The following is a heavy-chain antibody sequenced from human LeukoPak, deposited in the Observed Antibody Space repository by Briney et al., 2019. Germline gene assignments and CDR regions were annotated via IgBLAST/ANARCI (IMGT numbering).Heavy chain of an antibody. CDR2: IYYSGST. CDR3: ARLYNSLGGSYRDY. V-gene: IGHV4-61*01. D-gene: IGHD1-26*01. J-gene: IGHJ4*02. CDR1: GGSISSGSYY. Sequence: SETLSLTCTVSGGSISSGSYYWSWIRQPPGKGLEWIGYIYYSGSTNYNPSLKSRVTISVDTSKNQFSLKLSSVTAADTAVYYCARLYNSLGGSYRDYWGQGTLVTVSS.